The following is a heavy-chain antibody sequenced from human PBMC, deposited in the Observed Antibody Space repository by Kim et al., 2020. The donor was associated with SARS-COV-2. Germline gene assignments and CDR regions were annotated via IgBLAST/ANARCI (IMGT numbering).Heavy chain of an antibody. V-gene: IGHV4-59*01. CDR1: GGSISRYH. D-gene: IGHD6-19*01. J-gene: IGHJ4*02. Sequence: SETLSLTCSVSGGSISRYHWSWIRQPPGKGLEWIGYIYYSGSTNYNPSLTSRVTISVDTSKNQFSLMVTSVTAADTAVYYCARQSDSSGWYYFDYWGRGT. CDR3: ARQSDSSGWYYFDY. CDR2: IYYSGST.